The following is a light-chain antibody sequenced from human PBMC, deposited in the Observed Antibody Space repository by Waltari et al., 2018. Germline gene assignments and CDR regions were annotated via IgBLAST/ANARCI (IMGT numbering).Light chain of an antibody. CDR1: SSDVGSYNL. CDR3: CSYAAINTYV. V-gene: IGLV2-23*01. J-gene: IGLJ1*01. Sequence: QSALTQPASVSGSPGQSITISCTGTSSDVGSYNLVSWFQQHPGSAPKLIIYEGSKRPDGVSSRFSGSRSGNTASLTISGLQADDEGDYYCCSYAAINTYVFGTGTKVSVL. CDR2: EGS.